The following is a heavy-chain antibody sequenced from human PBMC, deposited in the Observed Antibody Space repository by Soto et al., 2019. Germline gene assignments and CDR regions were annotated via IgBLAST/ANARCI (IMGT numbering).Heavy chain of an antibody. D-gene: IGHD6-19*01. CDR3: ARAPKAVLYFDY. Sequence: QVQLVESGGGVFQPGRSLRLSCAAAGFTFSSYAMHWVRQAPGKGLVWVAVIWYDGSIKYYADSVKGRFTISRDNSQKTLYLEMNSLRVEDTAVYYCARAPKAVLYFDYGGQGTLVPVSS. J-gene: IGHJ4*02. CDR1: GFTFSSYA. CDR2: IWYDGSIK. V-gene: IGHV3-33*01.